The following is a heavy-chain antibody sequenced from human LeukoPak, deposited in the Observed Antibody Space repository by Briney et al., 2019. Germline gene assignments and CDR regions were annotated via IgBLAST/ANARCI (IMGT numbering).Heavy chain of an antibody. V-gene: IGHV3-21*01. CDR2: ISSSSSYI. CDR1: GFTFSSYS. CDR3: ARKGAAVSAFDI. Sequence: GGSLRLSCAASGFTFSSYSMNWVRQAPGKGLEWVSSISSSSSYIYYADSVKGRLTISRDNAKNSLYLQMNSLRAEDTAVYYCARKGAAVSAFDIWGQGTMVTVSS. J-gene: IGHJ3*02. D-gene: IGHD1-26*01.